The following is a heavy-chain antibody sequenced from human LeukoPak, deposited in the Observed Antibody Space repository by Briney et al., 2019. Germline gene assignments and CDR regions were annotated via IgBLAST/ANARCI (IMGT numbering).Heavy chain of an antibody. D-gene: IGHD5-18*01. V-gene: IGHV4-59*12. J-gene: IGHJ4*02. CDR1: GGSISSYY. CDR3: ARDRLTGRYSYGHYFDY. Sequence: SETLSLTCTVSGGSISSYYWSWIRQPPGKGLEWIGYIYYSGSTNYNPSLKSRVTISVDTSKNQFSLKLSSVTAADTAVYYCARDRLTGRYSYGHYFDYWGQGTLVTVSS. CDR2: IYYSGST.